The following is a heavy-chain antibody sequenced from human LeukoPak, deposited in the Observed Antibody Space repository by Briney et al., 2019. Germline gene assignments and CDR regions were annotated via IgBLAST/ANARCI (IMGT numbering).Heavy chain of an antibody. CDR3: AKVRPTFDY. CDR1: GFYFSSYA. J-gene: IGHJ4*02. CDR2: ILGSGGTT. V-gene: IGHV3-23*01. D-gene: IGHD4/OR15-4a*01. Sequence: GGSLRLSCAASGFYFSSYAMNWVRQAPGKGLEWVSGILGSGGTTYYADSVKGRFTISRDNSKNTLYLQMNSLRAEDTAVYYCAKVRPTFDYWGQGTLVTVSS.